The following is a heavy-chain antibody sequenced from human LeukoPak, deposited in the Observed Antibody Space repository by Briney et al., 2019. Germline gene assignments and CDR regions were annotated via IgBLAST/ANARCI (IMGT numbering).Heavy chain of an antibody. J-gene: IGHJ3*02. V-gene: IGHV3-23*01. CDR2: ITTSGGGT. CDR3: ARVGGTDAYDI. Sequence: PGGSLRLSCAASGFTFKNYVMSWVRLAPGKGLEWVSTITTSGGGTYYADSVKGRFSISRDKSKNTAYLQMNSLKAEDTAVYYCARVGGTDAYDIWGQGTMVTVPS. D-gene: IGHD1-26*01. CDR1: GFTFKNYV.